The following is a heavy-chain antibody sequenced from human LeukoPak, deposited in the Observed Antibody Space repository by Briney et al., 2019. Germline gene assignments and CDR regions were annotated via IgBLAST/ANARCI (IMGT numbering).Heavy chain of an antibody. CDR1: GFTFSSYS. CDR3: ARVRSSSSDAFDI. V-gene: IGHV3-21*01. CDR2: ISSSSSYI. D-gene: IGHD6-13*01. J-gene: IGHJ3*02. Sequence: PGGSLRLSCAASGFTFSSYSMNWVRQAPGKGLEWVSSISSSSSYIYYADSVKGRFTISRDNAKDSLYLQMNSLRAEDTAVYYCARVRSSSSDAFDIWGQGTMVTVSS.